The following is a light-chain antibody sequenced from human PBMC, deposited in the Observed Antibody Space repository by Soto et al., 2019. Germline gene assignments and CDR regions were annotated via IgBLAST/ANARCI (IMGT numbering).Light chain of an antibody. CDR3: QQYESTPPT. J-gene: IGKJ2*01. Sequence: DIVMTQSPDSLAVSLGERATINCKSSQSVFYSSNNKNYLAWYQQRPGQPPKLLMYWASTRDSGVPDRFSGSGSGTDFTLTITSLQAEDVAVYCCQQYESTPPTFGQGTKLEIK. CDR1: QSVFYSSNNKNY. CDR2: WAS. V-gene: IGKV4-1*01.